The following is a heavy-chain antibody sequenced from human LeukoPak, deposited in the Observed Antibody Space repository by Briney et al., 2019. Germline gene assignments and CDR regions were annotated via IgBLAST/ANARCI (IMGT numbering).Heavy chain of an antibody. V-gene: IGHV1-2*02. Sequence: ASVNVSCKASGYTFSGYYMYWVRQAPRQGLEWMGRINPNSGGTNYAQKFQGRVTMTRDTSISTAHMELNSLRSDDSAVYYCGRGWYYFDYWGQGTLVTVSS. CDR3: GRGWYYFDY. D-gene: IGHD6-19*01. J-gene: IGHJ4*02. CDR2: INPNSGGT. CDR1: GYTFSGYY.